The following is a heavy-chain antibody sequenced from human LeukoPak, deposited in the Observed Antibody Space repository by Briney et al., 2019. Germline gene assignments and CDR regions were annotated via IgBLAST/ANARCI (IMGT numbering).Heavy chain of an antibody. CDR3: ARDLSYCGSTRCYAPYYFDY. CDR1: GGSVGSYY. V-gene: IGHV4-4*07. J-gene: IGHJ4*02. D-gene: IGHD2-2*01. CDR2: IYTSGST. Sequence: PSETLSLTCSVSGGSVGSYYWSWIRQPAGKGLEWIGRIYTSGSTNYNPSLRSRATISVDKSKSQFSLKLTSVTAADTAVYYCARDLSYCGSTRCYAPYYFDYWGQGTLVTVSS.